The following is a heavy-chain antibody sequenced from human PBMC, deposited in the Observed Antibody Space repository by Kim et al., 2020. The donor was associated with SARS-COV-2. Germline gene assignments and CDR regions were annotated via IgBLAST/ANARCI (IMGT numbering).Heavy chain of an antibody. V-gene: IGHV3-30*18. CDR3: AKDQGARIAVAGEQVDY. D-gene: IGHD6-19*01. J-gene: IGHJ4*02. CDR2: ISYDGSNK. CDR1: GFTFSSYG. Sequence: GGSLRLSCAASGFTFSSYGMHWVRQAPGKGLEWVAVISYDGSNKYYADSVKGRFTISRDNSKNTLYLQMNSLRAEDTAVYYCAKDQGARIAVAGEQVDYWGQGTLVTVSS.